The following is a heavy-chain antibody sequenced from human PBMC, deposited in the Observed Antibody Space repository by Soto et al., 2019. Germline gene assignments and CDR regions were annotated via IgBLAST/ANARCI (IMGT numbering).Heavy chain of an antibody. J-gene: IGHJ4*02. CDR3: ARGGPPHVWGSYRSRLFDY. CDR2: INHSGST. D-gene: IGHD3-16*02. Sequence: SETLSLTCAVYGGCFSGYYWSWIRQPPGKGLKRIGEINHSGSTNYNPSLKSRVTLSVDTSKNQFSLKLSSVTAADTSVYYCARGGPPHVWGSYRSRLFDYWGQGTLVT. V-gene: IGHV4-34*01. CDR1: GGCFSGYY.